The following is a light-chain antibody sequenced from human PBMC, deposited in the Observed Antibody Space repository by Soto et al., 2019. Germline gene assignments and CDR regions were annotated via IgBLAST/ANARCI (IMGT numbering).Light chain of an antibody. V-gene: IGKV3-15*01. Sequence: IVMTQSPATLSVSPWERATLSVSASRGISSNLAWYQQKPGQAPRLLIYDASTRATGIPARFSGSGSGTEFTLTISSLQSEDFAVYYCQQYNNWPPITFGQGTRLEIK. J-gene: IGKJ5*01. CDR1: RGISSN. CDR3: QQYNNWPPIT. CDR2: DAS.